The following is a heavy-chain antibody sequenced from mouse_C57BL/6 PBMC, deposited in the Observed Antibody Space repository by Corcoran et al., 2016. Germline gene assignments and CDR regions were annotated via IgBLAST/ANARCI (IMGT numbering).Heavy chain of an antibody. J-gene: IGHJ3*01. CDR2: ISYDGSN. Sequence: DVQLQESGPGLVKPSQSLSLTCSVTGYSITSGYYWNWIRQFPGNKLEWMGYISYDGSNNYNPSLKNRISITRDTSKNQFFLKLNSVTTEDTATYYCARDRGVTKAWFAYWGQGTLVTVSA. V-gene: IGHV3-6*01. CDR3: ARDRGVTKAWFAY. CDR1: GYSITSGYY. D-gene: IGHD2-2*01.